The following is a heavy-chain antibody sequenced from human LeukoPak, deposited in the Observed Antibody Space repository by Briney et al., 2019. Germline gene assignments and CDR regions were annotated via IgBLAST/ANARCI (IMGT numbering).Heavy chain of an antibody. CDR2: INHSGST. CDR3: ARLWFGEFQFDY. D-gene: IGHD3-10*01. J-gene: IGHJ4*02. V-gene: IGHV4-34*01. CDR1: GGSFSGYY. Sequence: PSETLSLTCAVYGGSFSGYYWSWIRQPPGKGLEWIGEINHSGSTNYNPSLKSRVTISVDTSKNQFSLKLSSVTAADTAVYYCARLWFGEFQFDYWGQGTLVTVSS.